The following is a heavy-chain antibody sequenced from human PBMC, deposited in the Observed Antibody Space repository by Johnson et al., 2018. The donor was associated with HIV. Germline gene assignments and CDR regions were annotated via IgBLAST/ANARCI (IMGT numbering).Heavy chain of an antibody. D-gene: IGHD1-1*01. CDR2: IYSGGST. V-gene: IGHV3-66*01. J-gene: IGHJ3*02. CDR1: GFTVSSNY. CDR3: ARDGTETGPDDAFDI. Sequence: VQLVESGGGLVQPGGSLRLSCAASGFTVSSNYMNWVRQTPGKGLEWVSVIYSGGSTYYADSVKDRFTISRDISKNTIYLQMNSLRAEDTAMYYCARDGTETGPDDAFDIWGQGTMVTVSS.